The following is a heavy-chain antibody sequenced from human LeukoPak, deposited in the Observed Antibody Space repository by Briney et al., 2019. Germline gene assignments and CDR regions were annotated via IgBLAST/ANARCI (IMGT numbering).Heavy chain of an antibody. V-gene: IGHV1-18*01. J-gene: IGHJ6*03. CDR2: ISAYNGNT. D-gene: IGHD3-9*01. Sequence: ASVKVSCKASGYTLTSYGISWVRQAPGQGLEWMGWISAYNGNTNYAQKLQGRVTMTTDTSTSTAYMELRSLRSDDTAVYYCARVSLVNYYYYYMDVWGKGTTVTVSS. CDR3: ARVSLVNYYYYYMDV. CDR1: GYTLTSYG.